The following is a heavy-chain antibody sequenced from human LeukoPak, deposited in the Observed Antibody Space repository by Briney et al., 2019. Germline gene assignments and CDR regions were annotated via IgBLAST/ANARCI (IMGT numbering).Heavy chain of an antibody. J-gene: IGHJ3*02. CDR2: ISSSSSCI. CDR3: ARTSADYANDAFDI. Sequence: GGSLRLSCAASGFTFSSYSMNWVRQAPGKGLEWVSSISSSSSCIYYADSVKGRFTISRDNAKNSLYLQMNSLRAEDTAVYYCARTSADYANDAFDIWGQGTMVTVSS. D-gene: IGHD4-17*01. CDR1: GFTFSSYS. V-gene: IGHV3-21*01.